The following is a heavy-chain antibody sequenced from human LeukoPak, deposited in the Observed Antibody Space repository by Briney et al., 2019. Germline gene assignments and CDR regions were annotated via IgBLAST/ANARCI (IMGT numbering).Heavy chain of an antibody. CDR1: GFTFSSHA. Sequence: PGGSLRLSCGASGFTFSSHAMNWVRQAPGKGLEWVSSISSSSSYIYYADSVKGRFTISRDNAKNSLYLQMNSLIAEDTAVYYCAREGSSTSCLDYWGQGTLVTVSS. CDR2: ISSSSSYI. CDR3: AREGSSTSCLDY. V-gene: IGHV3-21*01. D-gene: IGHD2-2*01. J-gene: IGHJ4*02.